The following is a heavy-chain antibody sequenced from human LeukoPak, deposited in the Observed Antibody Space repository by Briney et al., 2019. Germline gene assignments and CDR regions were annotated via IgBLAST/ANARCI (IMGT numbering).Heavy chain of an antibody. CDR1: GFTFSSYE. Sequence: PGGSLRLSCAASGFTFSSYEMNWVRQAPGKGLEWVSYISSSGSAIYYGDSMKGRFTISRDKEGKSLYLHMNSLRAEDTAVYYCARRTGTTVAFDIWGQGTMVTVSS. V-gene: IGHV3-48*03. J-gene: IGHJ3*02. D-gene: IGHD1-1*01. CDR3: ARRTGTTVAFDI. CDR2: ISSSGSAI.